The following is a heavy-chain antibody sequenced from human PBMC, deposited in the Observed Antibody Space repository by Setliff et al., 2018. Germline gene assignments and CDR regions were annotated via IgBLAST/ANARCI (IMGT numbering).Heavy chain of an antibody. CDR3: ARDRFYNSWSGTSITAPHDAFDI. J-gene: IGHJ3*02. D-gene: IGHD3-3*01. V-gene: IGHV1-46*03. CDR2: IDPSGGLT. CDR1: GYTLTSYY. Sequence: SVKVSCKASGYTLTSYYMHWVRQAPGQGLEWMGIIDPSGGLTRYAQKFQGRVTMTRDTSTSTVYMEVISLRSEDTAVYFCARDRFYNSWSGTSITAPHDAFDIWGQGTMVTVSS.